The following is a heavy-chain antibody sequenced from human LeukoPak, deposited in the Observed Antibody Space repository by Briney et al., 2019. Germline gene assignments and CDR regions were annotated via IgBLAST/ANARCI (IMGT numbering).Heavy chain of an antibody. D-gene: IGHD3-22*01. CDR3: ASDRPNYYGSDGHYYRRDGDY. CDR2: ITSRGEST. V-gene: IGHV3-23*01. J-gene: IGHJ4*02. CDR1: GFTFSIYA. Sequence: GGSLRLSCAASGFTFSIYAMSWVRQAPGKGLQWVSSITSRGESTWYVDSVKGRFTITRDNSENTLYLQMHSLRAEDTAVYYFASDRPNYYGSDGHYYRRDGDYWGRGTLVSVSS.